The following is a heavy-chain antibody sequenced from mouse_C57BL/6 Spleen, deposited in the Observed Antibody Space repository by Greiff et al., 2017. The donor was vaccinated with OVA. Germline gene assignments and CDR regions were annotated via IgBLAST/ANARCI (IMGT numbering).Heavy chain of an antibody. D-gene: IGHD4-1*01. CDR3: ARSGTGWFAY. V-gene: IGHV1-61*01. CDR1: GYTFTSYW. Sequence: QVQLQQPGAELVRPGSSVKLSCKASGYTFTSYWMDWVKQRPGQGLEWIGNIYPSDSETHYNQKFKDKATLTVDKSSSTAYMQLSSLTSEDSADYYCARSGTGWFAYWGQGTLVTVSA. J-gene: IGHJ3*01. CDR2: IYPSDSET.